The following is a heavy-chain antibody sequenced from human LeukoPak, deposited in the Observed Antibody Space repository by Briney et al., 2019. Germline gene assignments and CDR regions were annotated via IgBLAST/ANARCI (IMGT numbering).Heavy chain of an antibody. CDR3: ASTRNYDLWSGSGYFDL. CDR2: IYSSGCT. J-gene: IGHJ2*01. V-gene: IGHV4-61*02. D-gene: IGHD3-3*01. CDR1: GGSISSGSYY. Sequence: SGTLSLTRTVSGGSISSGSYYWSWIRQPAGKRLEWIGRIYSSGCTNYNPSLKSRVTISVDTSKNQFSLKLSSVTAADTAVYYCASTRNYDLWSGSGYFDLWGRGTLVTVSS.